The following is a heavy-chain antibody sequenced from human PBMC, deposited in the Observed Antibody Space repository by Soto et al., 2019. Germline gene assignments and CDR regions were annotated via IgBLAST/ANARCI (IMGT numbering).Heavy chain of an antibody. V-gene: IGHV3-33*01. D-gene: IGHD5-18*01. Sequence: GGALRVSCAASGFTITKYGMHWVRQAPGKGLEWVAALSSDGTSEHYADSVKGRFSVSRDSFKNSMFLQISSLKGEDTAVYFCARNFAPQGQYNFDYWGQGTLVTVSS. CDR2: LSSDGTSE. CDR3: ARNFAPQGQYNFDY. J-gene: IGHJ4*02. CDR1: GFTITKYG.